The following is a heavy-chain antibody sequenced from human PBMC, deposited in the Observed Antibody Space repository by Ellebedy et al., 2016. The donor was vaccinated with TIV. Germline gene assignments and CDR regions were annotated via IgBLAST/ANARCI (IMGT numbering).Heavy chain of an antibody. J-gene: IGHJ4*02. D-gene: IGHD1-26*01. V-gene: IGHV3-15*01. CDR3: TKADRIVGAGRGY. CDR2: IKSKTDGGTT. CDR1: GFTFSNTW. Sequence: GESLKISCAATGFTFSNTWMSWVRQAPGKGLEWVGRIKSKTDGGTTDYAAPVKGRFIISRDDSKNTLYLQMNSLKTEDTAIYYCTKADRIVGAGRGYWGQGTLVTVSS.